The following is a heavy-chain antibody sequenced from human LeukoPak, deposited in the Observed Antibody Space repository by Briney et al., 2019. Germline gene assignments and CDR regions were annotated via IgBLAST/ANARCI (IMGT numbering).Heavy chain of an antibody. CDR2: IFYSGSA. J-gene: IGHJ3*02. CDR1: GYSISSGYY. V-gene: IGHV4-38-2*02. Sequence: SETLSLTCTVSGYSISSGYYWGWVRQPPGKALEWIGNIFYSGSAYYSPSLKSRVTISLDTSRNQFSLKLNSVTAADTAVYYCAKSNGYGLIDIWGQGTMVTVSS. D-gene: IGHD3-22*01. CDR3: AKSNGYGLIDI.